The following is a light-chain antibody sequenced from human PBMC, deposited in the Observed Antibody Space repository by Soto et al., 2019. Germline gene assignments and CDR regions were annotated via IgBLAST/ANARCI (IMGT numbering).Light chain of an antibody. CDR3: QQYHLSPLT. V-gene: IGKV3-20*01. Sequence: EIVLTQSPGALSVAPGETLSLSYRASEAINNNFVAWYQQRPGQVPRLLMYGASIRVSGVPDRISGRRSGTGFILNIARVEPEDSAVYFCQQYHLSPLTFGGGTQV. CDR1: EAINNNF. J-gene: IGKJ4*01. CDR2: GAS.